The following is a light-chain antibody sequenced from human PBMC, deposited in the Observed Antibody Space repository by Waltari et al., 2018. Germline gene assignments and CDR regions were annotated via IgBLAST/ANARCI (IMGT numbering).Light chain of an antibody. CDR3: LSFSAVGTRV. Sequence: QSALTQPASVSGSPGQSITISCTGTSSDVGRYNYVSWYQQHPDKVPKLLIFAVIYRPSGVSDRFSGSKSGNTASLTISGLRADDEADYYCLSFSAVGTRVFGTGTRVTVL. V-gene: IGLV2-14*03. J-gene: IGLJ1*01. CDR2: AVI. CDR1: SSDVGRYNY.